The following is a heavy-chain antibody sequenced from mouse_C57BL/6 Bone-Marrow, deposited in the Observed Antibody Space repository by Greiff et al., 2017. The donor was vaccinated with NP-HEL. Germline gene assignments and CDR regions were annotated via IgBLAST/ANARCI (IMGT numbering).Heavy chain of an antibody. D-gene: IGHD1-1*01. V-gene: IGHV3-6*01. CDR2: ISYDGSN. CDR3: AREPLRYGSSYDY. J-gene: IGHJ2*01. CDR1: GYSITSGYY. Sequence: ESGPGLVKPSQSLSLTCSVTGYSITSGYYWNWIRQFPGNKLEWMGYISYDGSNNYNPSLKNRISITRDTSKNQFFLKLNSVTTEDTATYYCAREPLRYGSSYDYWGQGTTLTVSS.